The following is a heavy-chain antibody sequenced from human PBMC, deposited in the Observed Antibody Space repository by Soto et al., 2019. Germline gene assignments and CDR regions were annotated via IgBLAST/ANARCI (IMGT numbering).Heavy chain of an antibody. Sequence: ASVKVSCKASGGTFSSYTISWVRQAPGQVLEWMGIINPSTGTTSYAQKFQGRVTMTRDTSTSTVHMELSSLRSDDTAVYYCARDDFWSGYTLGGRWFDPWGQGTLVTVSS. J-gene: IGHJ5*02. CDR1: GGTFSSYT. CDR2: INPSTGTT. D-gene: IGHD3-3*01. V-gene: IGHV1-46*01. CDR3: ARDDFWSGYTLGGRWFDP.